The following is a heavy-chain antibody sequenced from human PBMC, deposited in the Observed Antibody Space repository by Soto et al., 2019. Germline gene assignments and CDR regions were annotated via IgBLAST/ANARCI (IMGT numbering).Heavy chain of an antibody. J-gene: IGHJ6*02. CDR3: ARDTQGIAAAGPSMDV. D-gene: IGHD6-13*01. CDR2: IYYSGST. V-gene: IGHV4-59*01. CDR1: GGSISSYY. Sequence: ETLSLTCTVSGGSISSYYWSWIRQPPGKGLEWIGYIYYSGSTNYNPSLKSRVTISVDTSKNQFSLKLSSVTAADTAVYYCARDTQGIAAAGPSMDVWGQGTTVTVSS.